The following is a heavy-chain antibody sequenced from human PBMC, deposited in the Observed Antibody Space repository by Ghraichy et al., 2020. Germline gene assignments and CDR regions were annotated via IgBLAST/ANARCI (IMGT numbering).Heavy chain of an antibody. CDR3: ARDRFGVATIY. D-gene: IGHD5-12*01. V-gene: IGHV4-38-2*02. J-gene: IGHJ4*02. Sequence: SETLSLTCAVSGYSISSGYYWGWIRQPPGKGLEWIGSIYHSGSTYYNPSLKSRVTISVDTSKNQFSLKLSSVTAADTAVYYCARDRFGVATIYWGQGTLVTVSS. CDR1: GYSISSGYY. CDR2: IYHSGST.